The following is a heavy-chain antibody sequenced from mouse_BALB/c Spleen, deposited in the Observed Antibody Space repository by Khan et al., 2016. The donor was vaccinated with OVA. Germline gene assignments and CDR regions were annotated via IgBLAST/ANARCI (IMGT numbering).Heavy chain of an antibody. CDR1: GSTFPSYW. D-gene: IGHD1-1*01. V-gene: IGHV1S41*01. CDR2: IDPGSCST. Sequence: DLVKPWSSVKLSCNASGSTFPSYWINWIKPRPGQGLACIGRIDPGSCSTYDNEMFKGKATLTVDTSSSTAYIQLSSLSSEDSAVYFCARENYYGRTCYAMDYWGQGTSVTVSS. CDR3: ARENYYGRTCYAMDY. J-gene: IGHJ4*01.